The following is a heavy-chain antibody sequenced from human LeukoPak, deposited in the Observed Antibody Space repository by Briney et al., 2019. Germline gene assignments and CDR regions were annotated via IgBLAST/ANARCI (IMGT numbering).Heavy chain of an antibody. Sequence: SQTLSLTCTVSGGSISSGGYYWSWIRQPPGKGLEWIGEINHSGSTNYNPSLKSRVTISVDTSKNQFSLKLSSVTAADTAVYYCASLQGVAVAGTAPPVDYWGQGTLVTVSS. D-gene: IGHD6-19*01. CDR2: INHSGST. V-gene: IGHV4-30-2*01. J-gene: IGHJ4*02. CDR3: ASLQGVAVAGTAPPVDY. CDR1: GGSISSGGYY.